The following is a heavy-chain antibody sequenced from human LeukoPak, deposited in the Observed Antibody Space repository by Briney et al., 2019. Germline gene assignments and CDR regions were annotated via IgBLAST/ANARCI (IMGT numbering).Heavy chain of an antibody. CDR2: INHSGST. Sequence: SETLSLTCAVYGGSLSGYYWSWIRQPPGKGLEWIGEINHSGSTNYNPSLKSRVTISVDTSKNQFSLKLSSVTAADTAVYYCASPHNAGAFDIWGQGTMVTVSS. D-gene: IGHD1-14*01. CDR3: ASPHNAGAFDI. CDR1: GGSLSGYY. V-gene: IGHV4-34*01. J-gene: IGHJ3*02.